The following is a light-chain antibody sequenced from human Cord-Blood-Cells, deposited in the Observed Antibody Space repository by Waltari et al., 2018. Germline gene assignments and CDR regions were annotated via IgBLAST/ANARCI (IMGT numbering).Light chain of an antibody. Sequence: DIQMTQSPSSLSASVGDRVTITCRASQSISSYLNWYQQKPGKAPKLLIYAASSLQSGVPSRFSGSGSGTDFTLTISSLQPVDFATYYCQQSHSTPRTFGQGTKVEIK. CDR2: AAS. CDR1: QSISSY. CDR3: QQSHSTPRT. J-gene: IGKJ1*01. V-gene: IGKV1-39*01.